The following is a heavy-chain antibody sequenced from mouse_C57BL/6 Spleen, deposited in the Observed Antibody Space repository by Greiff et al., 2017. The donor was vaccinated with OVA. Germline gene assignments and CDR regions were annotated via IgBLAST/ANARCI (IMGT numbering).Heavy chain of an antibody. V-gene: IGHV14-2*01. J-gene: IGHJ3*01. CDR2: IDPEDGET. D-gene: IGHD1-1*01. Sequence: FQLQQSGAELVKPGASVKLSCTASGFNIKDYYMHWVKQRTEQGLEWIGRIDPEDGETKYAPKFQGKATLTADTSSNTAYLQLSSLTSEDTAVYYCASVGDYSAWFAYWGQGTLVTVSA. CDR1: GFNIKDYY. CDR3: ASVGDYSAWFAY.